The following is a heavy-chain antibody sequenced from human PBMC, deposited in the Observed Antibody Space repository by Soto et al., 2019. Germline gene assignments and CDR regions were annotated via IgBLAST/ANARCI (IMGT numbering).Heavy chain of an antibody. V-gene: IGHV2-5*01. D-gene: IGHD3-3*01. Sequence: SGPTLVNPTQTLTLTCTFSGFSLSTSGLGVGWIRQPPGKALEWLALIYWNDDKRYSPSMTSRLTITKDTSKNQVVLTMTNMDPVDTATYYCARSLNVLRFLDWFGPWGQGPLVTVSS. CDR2: IYWNDDK. CDR3: ARSLNVLRFLDWFGP. J-gene: IGHJ5*02. CDR1: GFSLSTSGLG.